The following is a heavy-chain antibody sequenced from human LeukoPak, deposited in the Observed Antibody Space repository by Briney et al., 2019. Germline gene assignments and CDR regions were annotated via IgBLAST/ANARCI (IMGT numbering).Heavy chain of an antibody. CDR1: GFTFSSYA. V-gene: IGHV3-23*01. CDR2: ISNSGGRT. CDR3: ARVPTRGSVAGMFGY. D-gene: IGHD6-19*01. J-gene: IGHJ4*02. Sequence: SGGSLRLSCAASGFTFSSYAMSWVRQAPGKGLEWVSSISNSGGRTLYTDSVKGRFTISRDNSKITLYLQMNSLRAEDTAVYYCARVPTRGSVAGMFGYWGQGTLVTVSS.